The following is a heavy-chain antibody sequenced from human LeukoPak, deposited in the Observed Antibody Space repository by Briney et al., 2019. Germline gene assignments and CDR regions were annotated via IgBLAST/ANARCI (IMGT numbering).Heavy chain of an antibody. CDR1: GYTFTNYG. D-gene: IGHD5-18*01. CDR2: ISASNGDT. V-gene: IGHV1-18*01. CDR3: ARDSSWWIQLYYYYYGMDV. J-gene: IGHJ6*02. Sequence: ASVKVSCKASGYTFTNYGITWVRQAPGQGLEWMGWISASNGDTHYSEKFQDRITVTTDTSTSTAYMELRSLVSDDTAVYYCARDSSWWIQLYYYYYGMDVWGQGTTVTVSS.